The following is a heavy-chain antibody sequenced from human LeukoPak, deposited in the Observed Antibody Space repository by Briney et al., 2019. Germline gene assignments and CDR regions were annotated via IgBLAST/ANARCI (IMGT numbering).Heavy chain of an antibody. CDR3: AKGGARELLVDAFDI. CDR1: GFTFSSYG. V-gene: IGHV3-30*02. CDR2: IRYDGSNK. D-gene: IGHD1-26*01. Sequence: GGSLRLSCAASGFTFSSYGMHWVRQAPGKRLEWVAFIRYDGSNKYYADSVKGRFTISRDNSKNTLYLQMNSLRAEDTAVYYCAKGGARELLVDAFDIWGQGTMVTVSS. J-gene: IGHJ3*02.